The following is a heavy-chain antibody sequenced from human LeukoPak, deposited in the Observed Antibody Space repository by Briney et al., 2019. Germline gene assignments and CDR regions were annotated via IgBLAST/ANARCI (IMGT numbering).Heavy chain of an antibody. CDR2: IYYSGTT. CDR3: AKDQRWESPHYLDS. J-gene: IGHJ4*02. V-gene: IGHV4-31*03. D-gene: IGHD1-26*01. Sequence: NPSQTLSLTCTVSGDSITSGGNYWSWIRQHPGKGLEWIGHIYYSGTTYYNPSLQSRIIISVDTSKNHFSLKLSSVTAADTAVYYCAKDQRWESPHYLDSWGQGTLVTVSS. CDR1: GDSITSGGNY.